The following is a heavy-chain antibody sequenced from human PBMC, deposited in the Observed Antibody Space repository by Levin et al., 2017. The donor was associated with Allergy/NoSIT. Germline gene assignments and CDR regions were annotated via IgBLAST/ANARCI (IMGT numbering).Heavy chain of an antibody. V-gene: IGHV3-23*01. J-gene: IGHJ4*02. D-gene: IGHD6-19*01. CDR2: ISGSGSIT. Sequence: GGSLRLSCAASGFTFSTYAMTWVRQAPGKGLEWVSAISGSGSITYYADSVKGRFTISRDNSKNTLYLQMNSLRAEDTAVYYCAKNRGSGWYSDYWGQGTLVTVSS. CDR3: AKNRGSGWYSDY. CDR1: GFTFSTYA.